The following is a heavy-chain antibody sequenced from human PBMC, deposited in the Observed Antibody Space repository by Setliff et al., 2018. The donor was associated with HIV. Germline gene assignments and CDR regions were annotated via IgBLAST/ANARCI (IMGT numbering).Heavy chain of an antibody. CDR2: IYYSGST. V-gene: IGHV4-31*03. J-gene: IGHJ4*02. Sequence: SETLSLTCTVSGGSISSGGFYWSWIRQHPGKGLEWIGYIYYSGSTYYNPSLKSRVTILVDTSKNQFSLKLSSVTAADTAVYYCARLVSSSSKFDSWGQGTLVTVPQ. CDR3: ARLVSSSSKFDS. D-gene: IGHD6-6*01. CDR1: GGSISSGGFY.